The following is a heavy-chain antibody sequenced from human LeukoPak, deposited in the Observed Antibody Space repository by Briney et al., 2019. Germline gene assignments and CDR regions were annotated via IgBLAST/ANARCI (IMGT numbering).Heavy chain of an antibody. V-gene: IGHV4-59*01. CDR1: GGSISSYY. J-gene: IGHJ4*02. CDR3: ARSDWNYFPNFDY. Sequence: PSETLSLTCTVSGGSISSYYWSWIRQPPGKGLEWIGYIYYSGSTNYNPSLKSRVTISVDTSKNQFSLKLSSVTAADTAVYYCARSDWNYFPNFDYWGQGTLVTVSS. CDR2: IYYSGST. D-gene: IGHD1-7*01.